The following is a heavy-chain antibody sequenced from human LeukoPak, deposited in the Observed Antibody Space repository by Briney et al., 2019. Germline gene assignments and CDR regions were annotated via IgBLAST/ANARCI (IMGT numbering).Heavy chain of an antibody. CDR2: INSDGSST. CDR3: ARIGYYDSSGYPRAFDI. V-gene: IGHV3-74*01. CDR1: GFTFSSYY. Sequence: GGSLRLSCAASGFTFSSYYMHWVRQAPGKGLVWVSRINSDGSSTTYAGSVKGRFTISKDNAKNTLYLQMNSLRAEDTAVYYCARIGYYDSSGYPRAFDIWGQGTMVTVSS. D-gene: IGHD3-22*01. J-gene: IGHJ3*02.